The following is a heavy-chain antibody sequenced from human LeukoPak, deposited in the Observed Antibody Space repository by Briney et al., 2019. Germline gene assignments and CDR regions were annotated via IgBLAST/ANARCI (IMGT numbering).Heavy chain of an antibody. CDR2: IYTSGST. D-gene: IGHD6-13*01. V-gene: IGHV4-61*02. J-gene: IGHJ4*02. CDR1: GGSISSGSYF. Sequence: SETLSLTCTVSGGSISSGSYFWTWIRQPAGKGLEWIGRIYTSGSTDYNPSLKSRVTISVDASKNQFSLKLSSVTAADTGVYYCAREGYSSSWYSGYYYFDYWGQGTLVTVSS. CDR3: AREGYSSSWYSGYYYFDY.